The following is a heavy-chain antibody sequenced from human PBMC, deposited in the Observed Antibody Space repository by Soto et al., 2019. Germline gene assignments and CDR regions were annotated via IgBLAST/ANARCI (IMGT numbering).Heavy chain of an antibody. CDR1: GGSFSGYY. Sequence: SETLSLTCPVYGGSFSGYYWSWIRQPPGKGLEWIGEINHSGSTNYNPSLKSRVTISVDTSKNQFSLKLSSVTAADTAVYYCARGPWAGPYYYYYYGMDVWGQGTTVTVSS. CDR3: ARGPWAGPYYYYYYGMDV. D-gene: IGHD6-19*01. J-gene: IGHJ6*02. V-gene: IGHV4-34*01. CDR2: INHSGST.